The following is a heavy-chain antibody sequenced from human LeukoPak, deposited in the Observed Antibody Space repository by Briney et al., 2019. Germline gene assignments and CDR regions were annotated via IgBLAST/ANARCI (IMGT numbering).Heavy chain of an antibody. CDR2: ISWNSGSI. CDR3: ANELRGYDSFDY. D-gene: IGHD5-12*01. V-gene: IGHV3-9*01. Sequence: LSCAASGFTFDGYAMHWVRRAPGKGLEGVSGISWNSGSICYADSVKGRFTISRDNAKTSLYLHMNSLRAEDTALYYCANELRGYDSFDYWGQGTLVTVSS. J-gene: IGHJ4*02. CDR1: GFTFDGYA.